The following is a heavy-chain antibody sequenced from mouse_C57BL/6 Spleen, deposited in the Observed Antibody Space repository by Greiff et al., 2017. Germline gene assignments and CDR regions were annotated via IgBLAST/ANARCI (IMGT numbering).Heavy chain of an antibody. D-gene: IGHD1-1*01. CDR1: GFTFSDYG. Sequence: EVKLVESGGGLVKPGGSLKLSCAASGFTFSDYGMHWVRQAPEKGLEWVAYISSGSSTIYYADTVKGRFTISRDNAKNTLFPQMTSLRSEDTAMYYCARPGSSYGFAYWGQGTLVTVSA. J-gene: IGHJ3*01. CDR2: ISSGSSTI. V-gene: IGHV5-17*01. CDR3: ARPGSSYGFAY.